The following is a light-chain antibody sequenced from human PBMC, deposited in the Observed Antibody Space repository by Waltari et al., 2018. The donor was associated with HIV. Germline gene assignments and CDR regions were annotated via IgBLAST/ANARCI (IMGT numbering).Light chain of an antibody. CDR1: KLGNKY. J-gene: IGLJ2*01. V-gene: IGLV3-1*01. CDR2: QDN. Sequence: SYELTQPPSVSVSPGQTASITCSGDKLGNKYVCWYQQKPGQSPVLVIYQDNKRPSGIPERFSGSNSGSTATLTISGTQAMDEADYYCQAWDSNTVVFGGGTKLTV. CDR3: QAWDSNTVV.